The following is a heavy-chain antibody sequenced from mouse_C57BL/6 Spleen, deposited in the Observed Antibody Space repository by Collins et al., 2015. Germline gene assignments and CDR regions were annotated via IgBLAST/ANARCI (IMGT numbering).Heavy chain of an antibody. D-gene: IGHD1-1*01. CDR3: ARDQTVVAPFAY. J-gene: IGHJ3*01. V-gene: IGHV3-6*01. CDR1: GYSITSGYY. Sequence: DVQLQESGPGLVKPSQSLSLTCSVTGYSITSGYYWNWIRQFPGNKLEWMGYISYDGSNNYNPSLKNRISITRDTSKNQFFLKLNSVTTEDTATYYCARDQTVVAPFAYWGQGTLVTVPA. CDR2: ISYDGSN.